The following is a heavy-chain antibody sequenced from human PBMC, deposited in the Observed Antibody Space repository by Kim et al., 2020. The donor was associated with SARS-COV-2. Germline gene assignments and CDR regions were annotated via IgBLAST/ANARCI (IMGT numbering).Heavy chain of an antibody. J-gene: IGHJ4*02. D-gene: IGHD3-22*01. V-gene: IGHV3-7*01. CDR1: GFTFSSYW. Sequence: GGSLRLSCAASGFTFSSYWMSWVRQAPGKGLEWVANIKQDGSEKYYVDSVKGRFTISRDNAKNSLYLQMNSLRAEDTAVYYCARDQLTYYYDSSGYCFDYWGQGTLVTVSS. CDR3: ARDQLTYYYDSSGYCFDY. CDR2: IKQDGSEK.